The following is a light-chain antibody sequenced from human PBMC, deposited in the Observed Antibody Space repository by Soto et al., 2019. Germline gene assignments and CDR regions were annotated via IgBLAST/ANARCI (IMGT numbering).Light chain of an antibody. CDR1: SSDVGGYKY. CDR2: EVS. CDR3: SSYTNSNARV. Sequence: QSALTQPASVSGSPGQSITISCTGTSSDVGGYKYVSWYQQHPGKAPKLMIYEVSNRPSGVSNRFSGSKSGNTASLTISGLQAEHEADYYCSSYTNSNARVFGTGTKVTVL. V-gene: IGLV2-14*01. J-gene: IGLJ1*01.